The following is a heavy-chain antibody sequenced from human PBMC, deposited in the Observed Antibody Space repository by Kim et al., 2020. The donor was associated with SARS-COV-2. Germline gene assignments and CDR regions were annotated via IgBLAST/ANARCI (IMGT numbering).Heavy chain of an antibody. Sequence: TNYNPPLKSRGTISVDTSKNQFSLKLSSVTAADTAVYYCARFYGSGSYYYFDYWGQGTLVTVSS. D-gene: IGHD3-10*01. J-gene: IGHJ4*02. CDR3: ARFYGSGSYYYFDY. V-gene: IGHV4-59*01. CDR2: T.